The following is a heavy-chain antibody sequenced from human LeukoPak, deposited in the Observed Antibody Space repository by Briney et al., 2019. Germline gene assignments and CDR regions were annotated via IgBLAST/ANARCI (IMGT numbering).Heavy chain of an antibody. CDR3: ARDGLDYGALYLQH. CDR1: GGSISSGGYY. J-gene: IGHJ1*01. D-gene: IGHD4-17*01. CDR2: IYYSGST. Sequence: PSETLSHTCTVSGGSISSGGYYWSWIRQHPGKGLEWIGYIYYSGSTYYNPSLKSRVTISVDTSKNQFSLKLSSVTAADTAVYYCARDGLDYGALYLQHWGQGTLVTVSS. V-gene: IGHV4-31*03.